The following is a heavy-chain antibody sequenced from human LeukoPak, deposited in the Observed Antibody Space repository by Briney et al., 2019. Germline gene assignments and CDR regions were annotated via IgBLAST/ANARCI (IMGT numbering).Heavy chain of an antibody. V-gene: IGHV4-59*08. D-gene: IGHD1-26*01. Sequence: SETLSLTCTVSGGSISSYYWSWIRQPPGKGLEWIGYIYYSGSTNYNPSLKSRVTISVDTSKNQFSLKLSSVTAADTAVYYCARHPVKWALDYWGQGTLVTVSS. CDR2: IYYSGST. CDR3: ARHPVKWALDY. CDR1: GGSISSYY. J-gene: IGHJ4*02.